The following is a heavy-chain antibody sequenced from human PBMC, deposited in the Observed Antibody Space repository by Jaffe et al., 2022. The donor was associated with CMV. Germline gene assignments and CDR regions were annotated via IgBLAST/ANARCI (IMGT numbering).Heavy chain of an antibody. D-gene: IGHD6-25*01. CDR3: ARGPIASGWANLDY. J-gene: IGHJ4*02. Sequence: EVQLVESGGGLVQPGGSLRLSCAASGFTFSTFWMHWVRQVPGKGPVWVSRINSDGTNTNYADSVKGRFTISRDNAKNTLYLQLNSLRVEDTAVYYCARGPIASGWANLDYWGQGTLVTVSS. CDR1: GFTFSTFW. CDR2: INSDGTNT. V-gene: IGHV3-74*01.